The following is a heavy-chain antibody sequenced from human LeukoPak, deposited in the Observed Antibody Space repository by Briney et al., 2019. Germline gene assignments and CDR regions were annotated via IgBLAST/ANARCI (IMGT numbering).Heavy chain of an antibody. Sequence: SETLSLTCTVSGGSISSYYWSWIRQPAGKGLEWIGRIYTSGSTNYNPSLKSRVTMSVDTSKNQFSLKLSSVTAADTAVYYCASSTLGWYYYGSGSYSSPFDYWGQGTLVTVSS. V-gene: IGHV4-4*07. D-gene: IGHD3-10*01. J-gene: IGHJ4*02. CDR1: GGSISSYY. CDR3: ASSTLGWYYYGSGSYSSPFDY. CDR2: IYTSGST.